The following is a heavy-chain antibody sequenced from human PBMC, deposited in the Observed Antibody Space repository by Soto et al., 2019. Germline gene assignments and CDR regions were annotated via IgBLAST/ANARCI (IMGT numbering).Heavy chain of an antibody. D-gene: IGHD2-2*01. CDR3: ARDHWAGYCSSTSCSNLAGYFDY. J-gene: IGHJ4*02. Sequence: QVQLVQSGAEVKKPGSSVKVSCKASGGTFSSYAISWVRQAPGQGLEWMGGIIPIFGTANYAQKFQGRVTITADESTSTAYMELSSLRSEDTAVYYCARDHWAGYCSSTSCSNLAGYFDYWGQGTLVTVSS. V-gene: IGHV1-69*01. CDR2: IIPIFGTA. CDR1: GGTFSSYA.